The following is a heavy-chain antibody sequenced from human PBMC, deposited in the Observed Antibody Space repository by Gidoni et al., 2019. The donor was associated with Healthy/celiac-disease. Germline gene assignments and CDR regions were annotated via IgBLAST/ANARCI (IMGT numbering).Heavy chain of an antibody. V-gene: IGHV4-39*07. D-gene: IGHD6-19*01. CDR2: IYYSGST. CDR3: ARDSPVAVAGSTHLEWFDP. J-gene: IGHJ5*02. Sequence: QLQLQESGPGLVKPSETLSLTCTVSGGSISSSSYYWGWIRQPPGKGLEWIGSIYYSGSTYYNPSLKSRVTISVDTSKNQFSLKLSSVTAADTAVYYCARDSPVAVAGSTHLEWFDPWGQGTLVTVSS. CDR1: GGSISSSSYY.